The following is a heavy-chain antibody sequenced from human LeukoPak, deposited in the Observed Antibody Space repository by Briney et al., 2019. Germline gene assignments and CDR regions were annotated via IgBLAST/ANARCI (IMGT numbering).Heavy chain of an antibody. CDR3: ARDRYYYDSSGHSLDY. J-gene: IGHJ4*02. CDR1: GGSISSYY. Sequence: SETLSLTCAVSGGSISSYYWSWIRQPAGKGLEWIGRIYTSGSTNYNPSLKSRVTMSVDTSKNQFSLKLSSVTAADTAVYYCARDRYYYDSSGHSLDYWGQGTLVTVSS. V-gene: IGHV4-4*07. CDR2: IYTSGST. D-gene: IGHD3-22*01.